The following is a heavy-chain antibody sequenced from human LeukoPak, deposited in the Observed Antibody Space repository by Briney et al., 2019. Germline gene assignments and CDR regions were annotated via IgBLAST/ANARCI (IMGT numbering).Heavy chain of an antibody. Sequence: PGGSLRLSCAASGFTFSSYAMSWVRQAPGKGLEWVSAISGSGGSTYYADSVKGRFTISRDNSKNTLYLQMNSLRAEDTAVYYCARGRGYSYGWGYFDYWGQGTLVTVSS. CDR3: ARGRGYSYGWGYFDY. CDR1: GFTFSSYA. J-gene: IGHJ4*02. V-gene: IGHV3-23*01. CDR2: ISGSGGST. D-gene: IGHD5-18*01.